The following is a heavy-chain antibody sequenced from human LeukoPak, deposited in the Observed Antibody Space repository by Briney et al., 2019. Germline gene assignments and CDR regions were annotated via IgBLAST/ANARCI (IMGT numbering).Heavy chain of an antibody. V-gene: IGHV3-48*03. D-gene: IGHD6-19*01. CDR2: ISSSGILI. J-gene: IGHJ4*02. Sequence: GGSLRLSCAASGFTFSDYEMNWVRQAPGRGLEWVSFISSSGILIYYADSVKGRFTISRDNGKNSLFLQMDSLRVEDTAVYYCAKVSGSGWHFDHWGQGTLVTVSS. CDR3: AKVSGSGWHFDH. CDR1: GFTFSDYE.